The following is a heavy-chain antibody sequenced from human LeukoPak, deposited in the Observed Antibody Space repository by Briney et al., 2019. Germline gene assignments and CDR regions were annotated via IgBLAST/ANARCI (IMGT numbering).Heavy chain of an antibody. V-gene: IGHV4-59*01. D-gene: IGHD6-19*01. CDR1: GGSISSYY. CDR2: IYYSGST. J-gene: IGHJ2*01. Sequence: SETLSLTCTVSGGSISSYYWSWIRQPPGKRLEWIGYIYYSGSTNYNPSHKSRVTISVDTSKNQFSLKLSSVTAADTAVYYCARVRAVAGTTNWYFDLWGRGTLVTVSS. CDR3: ARVRAVAGTTNWYFDL.